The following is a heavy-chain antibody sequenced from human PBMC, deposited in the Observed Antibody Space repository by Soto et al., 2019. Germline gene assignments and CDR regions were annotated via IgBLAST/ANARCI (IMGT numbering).Heavy chain of an antibody. CDR2: IIPIFGTA. CDR3: ARDPMSQPNYYYGMDV. J-gene: IGHJ6*02. V-gene: IGHV1-69*01. Sequence: QVQLVQSGAEVKKPGSSVKVSCKASGGTFSSYAISWVRQAPGQRLEWMGGIIPIFGTANYAQKFQGRVTTTADESTSTAYMELSSLRSEDTAVYYCARDPMSQPNYYYGMDVWGQGTTVTVSS. CDR1: GGTFSSYA.